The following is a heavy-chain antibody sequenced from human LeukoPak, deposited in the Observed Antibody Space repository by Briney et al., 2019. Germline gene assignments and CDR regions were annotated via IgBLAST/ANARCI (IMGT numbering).Heavy chain of an antibody. Sequence: GASVKVSCKASGYTFTSYDINWVRQATGQGLEWMGWMNPNSGNTGYAQKFQGRVTITRNTSISTAYMELSSLRSEDTAVYYCARGYCSSTSCSNWFDPWGQGTLVTVSS. CDR1: GYTFTSYD. D-gene: IGHD2-2*01. V-gene: IGHV1-8*03. J-gene: IGHJ5*02. CDR2: MNPNSGNT. CDR3: ARGYCSSTSCSNWFDP.